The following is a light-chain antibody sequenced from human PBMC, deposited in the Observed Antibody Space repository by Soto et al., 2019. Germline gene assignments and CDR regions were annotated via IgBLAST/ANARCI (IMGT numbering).Light chain of an antibody. CDR1: QSINIW. V-gene: IGKV1-5*03. CDR3: QHYNSYSEA. J-gene: IGKJ1*01. Sequence: DTQMTQSPSTLSASVGDRVTITCRASQSINIWLAWYQQKPGRAPKLLIYKASTLESGVPSRFSGSGSGTEFTLTISSLQPDDFATYYCQHYNSYSEAFGQGTKVDIK. CDR2: KAS.